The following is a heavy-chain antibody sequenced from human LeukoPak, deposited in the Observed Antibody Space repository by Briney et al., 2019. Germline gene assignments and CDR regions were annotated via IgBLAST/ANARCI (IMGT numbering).Heavy chain of an antibody. D-gene: IGHD3-22*01. J-gene: IGHJ6*03. CDR1: GGSISPYS. CDR2: IFYSGST. V-gene: IGHV4-59*08. Sequence: SETLSLTCTLSGGSISPYSWSWIRQPPGKGLEWIGYIFYSGSTNYNPSLKSRVTISVATSKNEFYLELSSVTAADTAVYYCARDYHDTSGDNYVGGYYYMDVWGKGTTVTVSS. CDR3: ARDYHDTSGDNYVGGYYYMDV.